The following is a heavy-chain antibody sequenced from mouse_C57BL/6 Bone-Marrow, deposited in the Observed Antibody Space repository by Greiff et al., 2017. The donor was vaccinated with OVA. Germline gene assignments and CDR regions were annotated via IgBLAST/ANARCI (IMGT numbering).Heavy chain of an antibody. CDR1: GFNIKDDY. CDR2: IDPENGDT. J-gene: IGHJ3*01. D-gene: IGHD1-1*01. Sequence: EVQLQQSGAELVRPGASVKLSCTASGFNIKDDYMHWVKQRPEQGLEWIGWIDPENGDTEYASKFQGKATITADTSSNTAYLQLSSLTSEDTAVYYCTPSYPTRFAYWGQGTLVTVSA. CDR3: TPSYPTRFAY. V-gene: IGHV14-4*01.